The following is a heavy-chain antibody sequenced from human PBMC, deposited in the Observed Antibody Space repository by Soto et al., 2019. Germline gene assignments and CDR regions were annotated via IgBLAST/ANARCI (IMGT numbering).Heavy chain of an antibody. V-gene: IGHV2-5*02. CDR3: AHVQQERGTIGAFGI. CDR1: GFPLSARGVG. CDR2: IYWDDDK. J-gene: IGHJ3*02. Sequence: QITLKESGPTLVKPTQTLTLTCTCSGFPLSARGVGVGWIRQPPGKALEWLALIYWDDDKRYSPSLKSRLTIRKDTAKNQVVLTMTDMDPVDTATYFCAHVQQERGTIGAFGIWGQGTMVSVSS. D-gene: IGHD1-1*01.